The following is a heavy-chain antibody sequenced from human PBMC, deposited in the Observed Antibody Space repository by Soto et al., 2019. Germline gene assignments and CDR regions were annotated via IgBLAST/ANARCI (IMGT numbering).Heavy chain of an antibody. D-gene: IGHD6-13*01. V-gene: IGHV4-34*01. Sequence: SETLSLTCAVYGGSFSGYYWSWIRQPPGKGLEWIGEINHSGSTNYNPSLKSRVTISVDTSKNQFSLKLSSVTAADTAVYYCARGRTSSSYIYYYYYDGDVWGKGTTVTVPS. CDR1: GGSFSGYY. CDR3: ARGRTSSSYIYYYYYDGDV. CDR2: INHSGST. J-gene: IGHJ6*03.